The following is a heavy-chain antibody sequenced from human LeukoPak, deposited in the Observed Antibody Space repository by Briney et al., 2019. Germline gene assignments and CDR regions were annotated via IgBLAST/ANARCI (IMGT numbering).Heavy chain of an antibody. CDR2: ISGSGGST. D-gene: IGHD5-18*01. CDR1: GFTFSSYA. CDR3: AKATWIQLWLGFDY. Sequence: GVSLRLSCAASGFTFSSYAMSWVRQAPGKGLEWVSAISGSGGSTYYADSVKGRFTISRDNSKNTLYLQMNSLRAEDTAVYYCAKATWIQLWLGFDYWGQGTLVTVSS. J-gene: IGHJ4*02. V-gene: IGHV3-23*01.